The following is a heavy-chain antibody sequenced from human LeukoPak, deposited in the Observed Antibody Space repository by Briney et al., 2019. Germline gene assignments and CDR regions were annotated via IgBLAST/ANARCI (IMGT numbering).Heavy chain of an antibody. CDR3: ASLVNDGYGDYVGDYFDY. V-gene: IGHV4-39*07. CDR1: GGSISSSSYY. D-gene: IGHD4-17*01. J-gene: IGHJ4*02. CDR2: IYYSGST. Sequence: PSETLSLTCTVSGGSISSSSYYWGWIRQPPGKGLEWIGSIYYSGSTYYNPSLKSRVTISVDTSKNQFSLKLSSVTAADTAVYYCASLVNDGYGDYVGDYFDYWGQGTLVTVSS.